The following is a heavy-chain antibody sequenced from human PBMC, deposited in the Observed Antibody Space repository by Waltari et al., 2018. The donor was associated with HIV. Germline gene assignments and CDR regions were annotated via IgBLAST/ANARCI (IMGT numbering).Heavy chain of an antibody. CDR1: GESFSHYY. Sequence: QVQLHQWGAGLLKPSETLSLTCAVYGESFSHYYWSWIRQPPGKGLEWIGAIDHRGRTKFNTSLKSRVTMSADKSKNQWSLKLSSVTAADTAVYFCARPVDCTSTTCTGPFDYWGQGNLVTVST. D-gene: IGHD6-13*01. J-gene: IGHJ4*02. V-gene: IGHV4-34*01. CDR3: ARPVDCTSTTCTGPFDY. CDR2: IDHRGRT.